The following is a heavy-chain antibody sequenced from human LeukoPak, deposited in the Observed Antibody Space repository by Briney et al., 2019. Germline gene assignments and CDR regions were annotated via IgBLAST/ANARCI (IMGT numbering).Heavy chain of an antibody. D-gene: IGHD2-15*01. J-gene: IGHJ5*02. CDR3: ARQEYCSGGSCYTWFDP. CDR1: GYSINNYW. V-gene: IGHV5-51*01. Sequence: GESLKISCKGSGYSINNYWIGWVRQMPGKGLEWMGITYPADSDIRYSPSFQGQVTISADKSISTAYLQWSSLKASDTAMHYCARQEYCSGGSCYTWFDPWGQGTLVTVSS. CDR2: TYPADSDI.